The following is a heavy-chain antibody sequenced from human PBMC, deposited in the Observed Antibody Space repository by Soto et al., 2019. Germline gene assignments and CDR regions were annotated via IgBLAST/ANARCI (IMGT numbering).Heavy chain of an antibody. CDR1: GFTFSSYA. Sequence: GGSLRLSCAASGFTFSSYAMSWVRQAPGKGLEWVSAISGSGGSTYYADSVKGRFTISRDNSKNTLYLQMNSLRAEDTAVYYCAKLPEYHYYYYISALRQHDDFDSWGQGTMVTV. CDR3: AKLPEYHYYYYISALRQHDDFDS. D-gene: IGHD3-22*01. CDR2: ISGSGGST. V-gene: IGHV3-23*01. J-gene: IGHJ3*02.